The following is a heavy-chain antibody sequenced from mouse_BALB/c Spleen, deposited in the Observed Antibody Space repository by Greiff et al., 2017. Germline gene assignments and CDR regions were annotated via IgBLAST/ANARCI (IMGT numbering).Heavy chain of an antibody. CDR3: ARSSTGYYYAMDY. CDR2: ISSGSSTI. V-gene: IGHV5-17*02. Sequence: EVQRVESGGGLVQPGGSRKLSCAASGFTFSSFGMHWVRQAPEKGLEWVAYISSGSSTIYYADTVKGRFTISRDNPKNTLFLQMTSLRSEDTAMYYCARSSTGYYYAMDYWGQGTSVTVSS. CDR1: GFTFSSFG. D-gene: IGHD1-1*01. J-gene: IGHJ4*01.